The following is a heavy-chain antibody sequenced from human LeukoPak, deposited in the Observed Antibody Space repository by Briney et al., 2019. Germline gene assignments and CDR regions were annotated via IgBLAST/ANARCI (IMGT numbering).Heavy chain of an antibody. CDR1: GFIVSGDF. CDR2: ISGSGGST. D-gene: IGHD6-19*01. V-gene: IGHV3-23*01. Sequence: GGSLRLSCAASGFIVSGDFMSWVRQAPGKGLEWVSVISGSGGSTYYADSVKGRFTISRDNSKNTLYLQMNSLRAEDTAVYYCAKVGSSGWYGDYWGQGTLVTVSS. CDR3: AKVGSSGWYGDY. J-gene: IGHJ4*02.